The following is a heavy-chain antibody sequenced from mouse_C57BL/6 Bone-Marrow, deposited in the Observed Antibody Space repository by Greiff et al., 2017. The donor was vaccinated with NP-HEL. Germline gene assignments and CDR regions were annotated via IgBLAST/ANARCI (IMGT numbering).Heavy chain of an antibody. J-gene: IGHJ2*01. V-gene: IGHV14-4*01. CDR2: IDPENGDT. D-gene: IGHD2-13*01. Sequence: EVKLMESGAELVRPGASVKLSCTASGFNIKDDYMHWVKQRPEQGLEWIGWIDPENGDTEYASKFQGKATITADTSSNTAYLQLSSLTSEDTAVYYCTTLTAYYFDYWGQGTTLTVSS. CDR1: GFNIKDDY. CDR3: TTLTAYYFDY.